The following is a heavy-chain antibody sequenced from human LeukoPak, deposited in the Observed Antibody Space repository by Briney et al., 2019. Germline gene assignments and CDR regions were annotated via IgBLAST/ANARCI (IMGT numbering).Heavy chain of an antibody. V-gene: IGHV3-33*01. J-gene: IGHJ4*02. CDR2: IWYDGSNQ. Sequence: GGSLRLSCAASGFTFRNHGMHWVRQAPGKGLEWVAVIWYDGSNQYYADSVKGRFTISRDNSKNTLWLQMNSLRAEDTAVYYCARGVGYTSSWYYFDYWGQGTLVTVSS. CDR1: GFTFRNHG. D-gene: IGHD6-13*01. CDR3: ARGVGYTSSWYYFDY.